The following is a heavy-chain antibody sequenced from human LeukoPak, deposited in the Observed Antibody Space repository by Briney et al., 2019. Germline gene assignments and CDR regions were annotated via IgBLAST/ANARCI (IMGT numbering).Heavy chain of an antibody. V-gene: IGHV4-38-2*01. CDR3: ARQIGDGYHWMYAFDI. Sequence: SETLSLTCAVSGYSISSGYYWGWIRQPPGKGLEWIGSIYHSGSTYYNPSLKSRVTISVDTSKNQFSLKLSSVAAADTAVYYCARQIGDGYHWMYAFDIWGQGAMVTVSS. J-gene: IGHJ3*02. CDR2: IYHSGST. D-gene: IGHD5-24*01. CDR1: GYSISSGYY.